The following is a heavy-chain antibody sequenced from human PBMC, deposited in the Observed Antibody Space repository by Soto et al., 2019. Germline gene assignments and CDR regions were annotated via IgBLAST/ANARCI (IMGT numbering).Heavy chain of an antibody. CDR1: GFTVSDYA. Sequence: VQLVESGGGAVQPGRSLRLSCAASGFTVSDYAMHWVRQAPGKGLQWVAVFSHDGRNTHYADSVKGRFTISRDSSKNTVSLEMTSLRAEDTAVYYCATGGRQWLVTSDFNYWGQGALVTVFS. J-gene: IGHJ4*02. CDR3: ATGGRQWLVTSDFNY. V-gene: IGHV3-30*03. D-gene: IGHD6-19*01. CDR2: FSHDGRNT.